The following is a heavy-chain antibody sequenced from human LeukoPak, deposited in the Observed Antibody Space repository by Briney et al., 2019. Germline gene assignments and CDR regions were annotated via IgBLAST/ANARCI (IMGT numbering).Heavy chain of an antibody. D-gene: IGHD6-13*01. CDR3: ARDLATAATADRAFDI. CDR1: GGSISSYY. V-gene: IGHV4-59*01. CDR2: IYYSGST. Sequence: SETLSLTCTVSGGSISSYYWSWVRQPPGKGLEWIGYIYYSGSTNYNPSLKNRVTISVDTSKNQFSLKLSSVTAADTAVYYCARDLATAATADRAFDIWGPGTMITVSS. J-gene: IGHJ3*02.